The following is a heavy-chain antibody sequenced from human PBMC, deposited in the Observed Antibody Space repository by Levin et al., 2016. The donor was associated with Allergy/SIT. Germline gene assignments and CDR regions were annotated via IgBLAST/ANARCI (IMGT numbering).Heavy chain of an antibody. CDR3: ARVVRDGYNYYFDY. Sequence: SETLSLTCTVSGGSISSGGYYWSWIRQHPGKGLEWIGYIYYSRSTNYNPSLKSRVTISVDTSKNQFSLKLSSVTAADTAVYYCARVVRDGYNYYFDYWGQGTLVTVSS. D-gene: IGHD5-24*01. CDR1: GGSISSGGYY. V-gene: IGHV4-61*08. CDR2: IYYSRST. J-gene: IGHJ4*02.